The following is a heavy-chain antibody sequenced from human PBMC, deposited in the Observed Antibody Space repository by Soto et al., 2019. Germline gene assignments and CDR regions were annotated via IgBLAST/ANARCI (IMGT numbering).Heavy chain of an antibody. CDR3: ARDTFFYWLSVYYYYYMYF. V-gene: IGHV1-18*01. CDR1: GYTFTSYG. J-gene: IGHJ6*03. D-gene: IGHD3-9*01. CDR2: ISAYNGNT. Sequence: ASVKVSCKASGYTFTSYGISWVRQAPGQGLEWMGWISAYNGNTNYAQKLQGRVTMTTDTSTSTAYMELRSLRSDDTAVYYCARDTFFYWLSVYYYYYMYFWGKGSTVTVS.